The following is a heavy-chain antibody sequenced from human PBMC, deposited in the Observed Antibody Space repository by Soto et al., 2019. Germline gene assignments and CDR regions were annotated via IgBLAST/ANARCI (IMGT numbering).Heavy chain of an antibody. CDR2: IKQDGDEK. J-gene: IGHJ3*01. CDR1: GFTFSSYW. Sequence: VQLVESGGGLVQPGGSLRLSCGASGFTFSSYWMSWVRQAPGKGLEWVANIKQDGDEKYYVDSVKGRFTISRDNAKNSLDLQMNSLRAEDTAVYYCARVYCSDASCYSPDEAFDFRGQGTMVSVSS. CDR3: ARVYCSDASCYSPDEAFDF. V-gene: IGHV3-7*01. D-gene: IGHD2-15*01.